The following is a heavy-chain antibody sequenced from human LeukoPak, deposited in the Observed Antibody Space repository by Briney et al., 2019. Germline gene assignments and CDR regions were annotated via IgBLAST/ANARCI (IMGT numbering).Heavy chain of an antibody. CDR2: ISGSGGST. CDR3: AKGTPSYCSGGSCYSDYFDY. J-gene: IGHJ4*02. CDR1: GFTFSSYA. Sequence: GGSLRLSCAASGFTFSSYAMSWVRQAPGKGLEWVSAISGSGGSTYYADSVKGRFTISRDNSKNTLYLQMNSLRAEDTAAYYCAKGTPSYCSGGSCYSDYFDYWGQGTLVTVSS. V-gene: IGHV3-23*01. D-gene: IGHD2-15*01.